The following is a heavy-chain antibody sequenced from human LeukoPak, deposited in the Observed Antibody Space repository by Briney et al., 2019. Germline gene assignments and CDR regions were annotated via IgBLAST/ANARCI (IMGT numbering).Heavy chain of an antibody. V-gene: IGHV3-7*01. Sequence: GGSLRLSCAGSGFSFSSHWMSWVRQAPGKGLEWVANTNDDGSEKNYVDSVKGRFTISRDNAKKSLFLQMNSLRADDTAVYFCLREEGAWGQGTLVTVPS. CDR2: TNDDGSEK. CDR3: LREEGA. CDR1: GFSFSSHW. J-gene: IGHJ5*02. D-gene: IGHD3-16*01.